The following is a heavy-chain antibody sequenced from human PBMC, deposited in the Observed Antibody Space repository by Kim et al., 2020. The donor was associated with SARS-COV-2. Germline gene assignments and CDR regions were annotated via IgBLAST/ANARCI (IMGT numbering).Heavy chain of an antibody. V-gene: IGHV3-48*03. CDR3: ARGLTGTTLDDAFDI. J-gene: IGHJ3*02. CDR2: ISSSGSTI. Sequence: GGSLRLSCAASGFTFSSYEMNWVRQAPGKGLERVSYISSSGSTIYYADSVKGRFTISRDNAKNSLYLQMNSLRAEDTAVYYCARGLTGTTLDDAFDIWGQGTMVTVSS. CDR1: GFTFSSYE. D-gene: IGHD1-7*01.